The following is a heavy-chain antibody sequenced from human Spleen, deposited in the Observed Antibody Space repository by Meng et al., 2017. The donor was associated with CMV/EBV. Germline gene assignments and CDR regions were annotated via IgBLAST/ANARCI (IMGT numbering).Heavy chain of an antibody. CDR2: FDPEDGET. D-gene: IGHD3-9*01. CDR1: GYTLTELS. Sequence: ASVKVSCKVSGYTLTELSMPWVRQAPEKGFEWMGGFDPEDGETIYPQKVQGRVTMTDDTSTDTAYMELSSLKSQDTAVYYCAREANQGYGILTCWWDYYYYGMDVWGQGTTVTVSS. V-gene: IGHV1-24*01. J-gene: IGHJ6*02. CDR3: AREANQGYGILTCWWDYYYYGMDV.